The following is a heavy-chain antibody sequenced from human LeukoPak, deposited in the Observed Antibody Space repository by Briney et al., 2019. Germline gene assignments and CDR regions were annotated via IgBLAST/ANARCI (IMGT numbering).Heavy chain of an antibody. CDR1: GFTFSNAW. CDR3: TTGIAVAGTDFDY. CDR2: IKSKTDGGTT. V-gene: IGHV3-15*01. J-gene: IGHJ4*02. D-gene: IGHD6-19*01. Sequence: GGSLRLSCAASGFTFSNAWMSWVRQAPGKGLECVGRIKSKTDGGTTDYAAPVKGRFTISRDDSKNTLYLQMNSLKTEDTAVYYCTTGIAVAGTDFDYWGQGTLVTVS.